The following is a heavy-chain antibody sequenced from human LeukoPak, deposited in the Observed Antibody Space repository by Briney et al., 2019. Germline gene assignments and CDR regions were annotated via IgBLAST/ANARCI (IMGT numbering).Heavy chain of an antibody. CDR2: IYYSGST. V-gene: IGHV4-61*05. D-gene: IGHD3-9*01. J-gene: IGHJ4*02. CDR1: GGSISSSSYY. Sequence: SETLSLTCTVSGGSISSSSYYWGWIRQPPGKGLEWIGYIYYSGSTNYNPSLKSRVTISVDTSKNQFSLKLSSVTAADTAVYYCARVGDDILTGYTIPYYFDYWGQGTLVTVSS. CDR3: ARVGDDILTGYTIPYYFDY.